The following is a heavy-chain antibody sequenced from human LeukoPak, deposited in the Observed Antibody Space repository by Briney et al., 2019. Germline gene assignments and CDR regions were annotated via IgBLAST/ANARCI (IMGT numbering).Heavy chain of an antibody. V-gene: IGHV4-59*01. CDR1: GGSISSYY. J-gene: IGHJ4*02. CDR2: IYYRGST. CDR3: ARAPRGYSYDFDY. Sequence: PETLSLTCTVSGGSISSYYWSWIRQPPGKGLEWIGYIYYRGSTNYNPSLKSRVTISVDTSKNQFSLKLSSVTAADTAVYYCARAPRGYSYDFDYWGQGTLVTVSS. D-gene: IGHD5-18*01.